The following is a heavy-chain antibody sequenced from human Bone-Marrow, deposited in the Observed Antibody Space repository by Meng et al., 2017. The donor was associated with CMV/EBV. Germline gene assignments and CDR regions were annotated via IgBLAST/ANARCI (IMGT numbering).Heavy chain of an antibody. J-gene: IGHJ4*02. V-gene: IGHV1-18*01. CDR2: SSGSNGNR. CDR1: DNTISNSG. CDR3: ATGGTTGNFNF. Sequence: QVQLVQSGPEVKKPGASVRVSCKTSDNTISNSGVSWVRQAPGQGLEWMGWSSGSNGNRVYAQRVQGRVSMATDTSSNTAYMELMSLGYDDTAVYYCATGGTTGNFNFWGQGTLVTVSS. D-gene: IGHD3-16*01.